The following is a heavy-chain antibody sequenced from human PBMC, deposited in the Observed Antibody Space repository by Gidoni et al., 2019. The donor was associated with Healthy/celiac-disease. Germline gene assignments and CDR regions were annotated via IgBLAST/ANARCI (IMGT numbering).Heavy chain of an antibody. CDR1: GFTFRSYS. D-gene: IGHD3-22*01. CDR3: ARDSRYDSSGYPLDY. CDR2: ISSSSSTI. Sequence: EVQLVESGGGLVQPGGSLRLSCAASGFTFRSYSMNWVRQAPGKGLEWVSYISSSSSTIYYADSVKGRFTISRDNAKNSLYLQMNSLRDEDTAVYYCARDSRYDSSGYPLDYWGQGTLVTVSS. V-gene: IGHV3-48*02. J-gene: IGHJ4*02.